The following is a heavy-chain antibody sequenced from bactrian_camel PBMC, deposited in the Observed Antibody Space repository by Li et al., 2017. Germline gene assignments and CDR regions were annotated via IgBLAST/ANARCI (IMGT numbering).Heavy chain of an antibody. Sequence: HVQLVESGGGSVQAGGSLRLSCAASGYTYSSYCMGWFRQAPGKERERVAAIDSDGSTSYADSVKGRFTISQDNAKNTLVLQMNSLKPEDTALYYCAFHSRPGYCFTPTLLEFWGQGTQVTVS. CDR2: IDSDGST. CDR3: AFHSRPGYCFTPTLLEF. J-gene: IGHJ4*01. D-gene: IGHD2*01. V-gene: IGHV3S26*01. CDR1: GYTYSSYC.